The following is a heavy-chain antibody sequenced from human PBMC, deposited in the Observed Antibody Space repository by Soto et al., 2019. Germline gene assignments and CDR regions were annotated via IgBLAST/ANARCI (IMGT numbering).Heavy chain of an antibody. CDR1: GYTFTSYY. D-gene: IGHD3-3*01. CDR2: INPSGGST. V-gene: IGHV1-46*01. Sequence: SVKVSCKASGYTFTSYYMHWVRQAPGQGLEWMGIINPSGGSTSYAQKFQGRVTMTRDTSTSTVYMELSSLRSEDTAVYYCARMGTYYDFWSGYYTGNNWFDPWGQGTLVTVSS. CDR3: ARMGTYYDFWSGYYTGNNWFDP. J-gene: IGHJ5*02.